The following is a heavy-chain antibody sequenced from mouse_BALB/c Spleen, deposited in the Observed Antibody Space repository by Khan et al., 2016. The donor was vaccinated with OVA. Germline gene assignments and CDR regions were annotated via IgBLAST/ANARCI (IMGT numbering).Heavy chain of an antibody. D-gene: IGHD2-14*01. CDR2: IYPYNDDT. V-gene: IGHV1S136*01. CDR3: ATNYRYDVYFDY. CDR1: GYTFTSYV. Sequence: VQLQQSGPELVKPGASVRMSCKASGYTFTSYVMHWVKQKPGQGLEWIGYIYPYNDDTKYNEKFKGKATLTSDKSSSPAYLELNSLTSEDTAVYYCATNYRYDVYFDYWGQGTTLTVSS. J-gene: IGHJ2*01.